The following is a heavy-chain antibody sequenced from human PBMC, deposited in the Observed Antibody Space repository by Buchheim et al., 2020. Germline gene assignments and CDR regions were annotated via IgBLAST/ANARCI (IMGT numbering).Heavy chain of an antibody. Sequence: EVQLLESGGGLVKPGGSLRLSCAASGFTFSSYAMSWVRQAPGKGLEWVSGISGSSGSTYYADSVKGRFTISRDNAKNTLYLQMNSLRAEDTAVYYCARDQVDPRYGYYQFDYWGQGTL. CDR3: ARDQVDPRYGYYQFDY. J-gene: IGHJ4*02. D-gene: IGHD4-17*01. V-gene: IGHV3-23*01. CDR1: GFTFSSYA. CDR2: ISGSSGST.